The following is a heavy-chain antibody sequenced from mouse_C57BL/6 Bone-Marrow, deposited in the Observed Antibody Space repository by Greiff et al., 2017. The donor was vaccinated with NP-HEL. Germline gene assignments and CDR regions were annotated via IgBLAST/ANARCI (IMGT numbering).Heavy chain of an antibody. CDR2: INPSSGYT. CDR1: GYTFTSYT. Sequence: VQLQQSGAELARPGASVKMSCKASGYTFTSYTMHWVKQRPGQGLEWIGYINPSSGYTKSNQKFKDKATLTAAKSSSTAYMQLSSLTSEDSAVYYCAGGSYGNFDVGGTGTTVTVSS. D-gene: IGHD1-1*02. J-gene: IGHJ1*03. V-gene: IGHV1-4*01. CDR3: AGGSYGNFDV.